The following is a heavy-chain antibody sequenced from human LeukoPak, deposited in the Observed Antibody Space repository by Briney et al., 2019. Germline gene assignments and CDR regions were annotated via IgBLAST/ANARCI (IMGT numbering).Heavy chain of an antibody. CDR2: IYYSGGT. CDR1: GGSISSGGYY. D-gene: IGHD3-22*01. Sequence: KASETLSLTCTVSGGSISSGGYYWSWIRQHPGKGLEWIGYIYYSGGTYYNPSLKSRVTISVDTSKNQFSLKLSSVTAADTAVYYCARGTKDDSSGYYYYYYMDVWGKGTTVTVSS. CDR3: ARGTKDDSSGYYYYYYMDV. J-gene: IGHJ6*03. V-gene: IGHV4-31*03.